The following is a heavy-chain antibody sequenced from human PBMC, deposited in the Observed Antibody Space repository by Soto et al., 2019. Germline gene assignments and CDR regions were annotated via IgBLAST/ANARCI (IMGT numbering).Heavy chain of an antibody. Sequence: ASVKVSCKASGYTFTSYYMHWVRQAPGQGLEWMGIINPSGGSTSYAQKFQGRVTMTRDTSTSTVYMELSSLRSEDTAVYYCARETGVRIAAAGRVYNWFDPWGQRTLVTVSS. J-gene: IGHJ5*02. CDR2: INPSGGST. CDR1: GYTFTSYY. D-gene: IGHD6-13*01. CDR3: ARETGVRIAAAGRVYNWFDP. V-gene: IGHV1-46*01.